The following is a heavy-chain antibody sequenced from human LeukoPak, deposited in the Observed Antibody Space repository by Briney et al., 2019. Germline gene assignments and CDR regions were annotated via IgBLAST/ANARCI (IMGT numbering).Heavy chain of an antibody. Sequence: ETLSLTCTVSGGSISSYYWSWVRQAPGKGLEWVSVISGSGDAAYYADSVKGRFTISRDNSKNTVSLQMNSLRAEDTATYYCASEDSRFDYWGQGTLVTVSS. D-gene: IGHD5-18*01. J-gene: IGHJ4*02. V-gene: IGHV3-23*01. CDR2: ISGSGDAA. CDR3: ASEDSRFDY. CDR1: GGSISSYY.